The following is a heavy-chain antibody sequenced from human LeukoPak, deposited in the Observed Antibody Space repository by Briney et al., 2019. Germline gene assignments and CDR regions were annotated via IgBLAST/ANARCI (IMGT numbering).Heavy chain of an antibody. Sequence: PSETLSLTCTGSGGSISRYHWSWIRQPPGEGLEWSGHINYTGSTNYNPSIKSRVTISLDTSKNQFSLKLTSVTAADTAVYYCTRSLGVVIHGGMDVWGQGTTVTVSS. V-gene: IGHV4-59*01. D-gene: IGHD3-3*01. CDR2: INYTGST. CDR3: TRSLGVVIHGGMDV. J-gene: IGHJ6*02. CDR1: GGSISRYH.